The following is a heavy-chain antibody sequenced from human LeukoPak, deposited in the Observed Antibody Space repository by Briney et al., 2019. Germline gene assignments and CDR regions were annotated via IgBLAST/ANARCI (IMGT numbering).Heavy chain of an antibody. Sequence: ASVKVSCKASGYTFTSYDINGVRQATGQGLEWMGWMNPNSGNTGYAQKFQGRVTMTRSTSISTAYMELSSLRSEDTAVYYCARGRRVPNWFDPWGQGTLVTVSS. CDR3: ARGRRVPNWFDP. CDR1: GYTFTSYD. CDR2: MNPNSGNT. V-gene: IGHV1-8*01. J-gene: IGHJ5*02. D-gene: IGHD1-14*01.